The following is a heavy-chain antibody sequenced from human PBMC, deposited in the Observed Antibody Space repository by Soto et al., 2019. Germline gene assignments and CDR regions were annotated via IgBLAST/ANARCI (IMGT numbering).Heavy chain of an antibody. V-gene: IGHV4-31*03. Sequence: SETLSLTCTVSGDSVKSGGYYWSWIRQHPGKGLEWIGCIFYTGSTYYNPSLKSRVIISVDTSKNQFSLKLTSVTPADTAVYYCARDRPTSGIPSAGLWGRGTLVTVSA. CDR1: GDSVKSGGYY. CDR3: ARDRPTSGIPSAGL. CDR2: IFYTGST. D-gene: IGHD6-13*01. J-gene: IGHJ4*02.